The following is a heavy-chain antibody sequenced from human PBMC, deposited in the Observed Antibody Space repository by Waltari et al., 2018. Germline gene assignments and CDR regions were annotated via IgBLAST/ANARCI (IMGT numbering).Heavy chain of an antibody. CDR2: TYYRSKWYS. CDR3: ARGGFGFNAGRFDS. J-gene: IGHJ4*02. D-gene: IGHD3-10*01. V-gene: IGHV6-1*01. CDR1: GTSVSSHTAN. Sequence: QVQLQQSGPGLVNPSQTPSLPFAISGTSVSSHTANWHWIRQSPSRGLERLGRTYYRSKWYSDSAVSVKSRITINPDTSKNQFSLQLNSVTPEDTAVYYCARGGFGFNAGRFDSWGRGTLVTVTS.